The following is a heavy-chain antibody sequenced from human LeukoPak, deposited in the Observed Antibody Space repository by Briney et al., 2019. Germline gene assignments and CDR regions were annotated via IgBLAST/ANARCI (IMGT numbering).Heavy chain of an antibody. Sequence: GGSLRLSCAASRFTFSSYGLHWVRHAPGKGLEWVAVIWYDGSNKYYADSVKGRFTISRDNSKNTLYLQMNSLRAEDTAVYYCARGVIVSDNWFDPWGQGTLVTVSS. D-gene: IGHD5/OR15-5a*01. J-gene: IGHJ5*02. CDR1: RFTFSSYG. V-gene: IGHV3-33*01. CDR3: ARGVIVSDNWFDP. CDR2: IWYDGSNK.